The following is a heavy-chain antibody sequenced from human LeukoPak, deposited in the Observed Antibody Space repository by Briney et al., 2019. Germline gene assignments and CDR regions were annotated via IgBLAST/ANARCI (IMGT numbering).Heavy chain of an antibody. CDR3: AKGQRGYCSSTSCYRFDY. CDR2: ISYDGSNK. J-gene: IGHJ4*02. D-gene: IGHD2-2*02. Sequence: GGSLRLSCAASGFTFSSYGMHWVRQAPGKGLEWVAVISYDGSNKYYADSVKGRFTISRDNSKNTLYLQMNSLRAEDTAVYYCAKGQRGYCSSTSCYRFDYWGQGTLVTVSS. CDR1: GFTFSSYG. V-gene: IGHV3-30*18.